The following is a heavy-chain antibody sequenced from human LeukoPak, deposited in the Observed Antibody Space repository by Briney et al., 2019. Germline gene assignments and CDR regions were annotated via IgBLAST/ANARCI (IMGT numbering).Heavy chain of an antibody. Sequence: GESLKISCKGSGYSFTSYWIGWVRQMPGKGLEWMGIIYPGDSDTRYSPSFQGQVTISADKSISTAYLQWSSLKASDTAMYYCARLGPRGAAGGEYFDYWGQGTLVTVSS. CDR2: IYPGDSDT. D-gene: IGHD6-13*01. CDR3: ARLGPRGAAGGEYFDY. CDR1: GYSFTSYW. J-gene: IGHJ4*02. V-gene: IGHV5-51*01.